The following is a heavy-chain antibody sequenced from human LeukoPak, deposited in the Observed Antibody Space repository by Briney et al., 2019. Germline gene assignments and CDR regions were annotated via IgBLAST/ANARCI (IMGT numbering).Heavy chain of an antibody. J-gene: IGHJ6*02. V-gene: IGHV4-34*01. CDR3: ARGREYYYYYYGMDV. CDR1: GGSFSGYY. Sequence: SETLSLTCAVYGGSFSGYYWSWIRQPPGEGLEWIGEINHSGSTNYNPSLKSRVTISVDTSKNQFSLKLSSVTAADTAVYYCARGREYYYYYYGMDVWGQGTTVTVSS. CDR2: INHSGST.